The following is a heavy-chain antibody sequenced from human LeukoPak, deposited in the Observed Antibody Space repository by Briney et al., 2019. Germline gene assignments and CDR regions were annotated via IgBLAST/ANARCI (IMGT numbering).Heavy chain of an antibody. CDR1: GFTFSSYT. V-gene: IGHV3-21*01. D-gene: IGHD3-10*01. CDR2: ISSRSSYI. J-gene: IGHJ3*02. CDR3: ARNTWFGEGIDAFDI. Sequence: GGSLRLSCAASGFTFSSYTMKWVRQAPGKGLEWVSSISSRSSYIYYADSVKGRFTISRDNAGSSLYLQMNSLRAEDTAVYYCARNTWFGEGIDAFDIWGQGTMVTVSS.